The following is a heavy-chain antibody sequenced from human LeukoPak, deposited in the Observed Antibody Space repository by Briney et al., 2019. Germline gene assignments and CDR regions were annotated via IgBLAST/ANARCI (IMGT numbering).Heavy chain of an antibody. V-gene: IGHV4-59*12. J-gene: IGHJ4*02. Sequence: SETLSLTCTVSGGSINSYYWSWIRQPPGKGLEWIGYIYYSGSTNYNPSLKSRVTISVDTSKNQFSLKLSSVTAADTAVYYCARDFYGSGSFPYFDYWGQGTLVTVSS. CDR2: IYYSGST. CDR3: ARDFYGSGSFPYFDY. D-gene: IGHD3-10*01. CDR1: GGSINSYY.